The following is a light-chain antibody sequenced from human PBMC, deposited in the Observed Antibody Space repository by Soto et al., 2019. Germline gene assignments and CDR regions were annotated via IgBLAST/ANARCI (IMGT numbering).Light chain of an antibody. CDR3: QNSTTWT. V-gene: IGKV1D-12*01. CDR2: AAS. Sequence: DIQMTQSPSSVSASVGDRVTITCRASQGISSWLAWYQQKPGKAPKLLIYAASSLQSGVPSRFSGSGSGTDFTLTISRMKHEDFATYYCQNSTTWTFGQGTKVDIK. J-gene: IGKJ1*01. CDR1: QGISSW.